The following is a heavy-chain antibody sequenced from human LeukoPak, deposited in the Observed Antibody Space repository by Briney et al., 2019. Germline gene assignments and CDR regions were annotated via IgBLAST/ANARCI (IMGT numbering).Heavy chain of an antibody. CDR3: AREVEGLLWFGELLRPVYYYYMDV. V-gene: IGHV1-69*06. CDR1: GGTFSSYA. J-gene: IGHJ6*03. D-gene: IGHD3-10*01. Sequence: SVKLSCNASGGTFSSYAFSWVRQAPGQGLEWMGGFIPIFGTANYAQKFQGRVTITADKSTSTAYMELSSLRSEDTAVYYCAREVEGLLWFGELLRPVYYYYMDVWGKGTTVTVSS. CDR2: FIPIFGTA.